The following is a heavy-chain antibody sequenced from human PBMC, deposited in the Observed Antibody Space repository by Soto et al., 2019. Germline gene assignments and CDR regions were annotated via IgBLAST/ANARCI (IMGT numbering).Heavy chain of an antibody. J-gene: IGHJ4*02. CDR1: GGSIRSYY. CDR3: ARGAADTAMVDS. V-gene: IGHV4-59*01. Sequence: SETLSLTCTVSGGSIRSYYWTWIRQPPGKGLEWLGYIFYSGSTFYNPSLKSRVTISIHTSKSQFSLQLTSVTAADTAIYYCARGAADTAMVDSWGQGTLVTVSS. CDR2: IFYSGST. D-gene: IGHD5-18*01.